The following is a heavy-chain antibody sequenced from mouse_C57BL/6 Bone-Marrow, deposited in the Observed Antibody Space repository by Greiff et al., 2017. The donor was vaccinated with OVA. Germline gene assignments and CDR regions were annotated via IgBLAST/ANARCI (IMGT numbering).Heavy chain of an antibody. CDR2: IDPISGGT. CDR3: AREGTYYSNFYAMDY. D-gene: IGHD2-5*01. V-gene: IGHV1-72*01. CDR1: GYTFTSYW. J-gene: IGHJ4*01. Sequence: QVQLQQPGAELVKPGASVKLSCKASGYTFTSYWRHWVKQRPGRGLEWIGRIDPISGGTKYNEKFKSKATLTVDKPSSTAYMQLSSLTSEDSAVYYCAREGTYYSNFYAMDYWGQGTSVTVSS.